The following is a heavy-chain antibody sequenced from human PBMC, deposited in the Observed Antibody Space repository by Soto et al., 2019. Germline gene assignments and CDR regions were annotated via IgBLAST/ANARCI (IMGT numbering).Heavy chain of an antibody. V-gene: IGHV4-31*03. CDR3: AAMVRGVSSFYYYYGMDV. CDR2: IYYSGST. J-gene: IGHJ6*02. Sequence: SETLSLTCTVSGGSISSGGYYWSWIRQHPGKGLEWIGYIYYSGSTYYNPSLKSRVTISVDTSKNQFSLKLSSVTAADTAVYYCAAMVRGVSSFYYYYGMDVWGQGTTVTVSS. CDR1: GGSISSGGYY. D-gene: IGHD3-10*01.